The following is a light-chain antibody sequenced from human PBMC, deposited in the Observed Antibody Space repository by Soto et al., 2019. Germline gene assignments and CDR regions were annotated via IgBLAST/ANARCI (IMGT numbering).Light chain of an antibody. Sequence: EIVLTQSPGTLSLSPGERATLSCRASQSVSSSDLAWYQQKPGQSPRLLIYGASTRATGSPDRFSGGGSGTDFTLTISRLEPEDFAVYYCQQYGNSPFTFGPGTKVDIK. CDR1: QSVSSSD. CDR3: QQYGNSPFT. J-gene: IGKJ3*01. V-gene: IGKV3-20*01. CDR2: GAS.